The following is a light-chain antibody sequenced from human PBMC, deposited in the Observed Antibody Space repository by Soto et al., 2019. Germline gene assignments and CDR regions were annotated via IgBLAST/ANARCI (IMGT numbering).Light chain of an antibody. CDR1: QSVTSN. V-gene: IGKV3-15*01. CDR3: QQYKNWPPLT. Sequence: EIVMTQSPVTLSVSPGERATLSCRASQSVTSNLAWYQQRPGQAPRLLIYGASTRATGVPARFSGSGSGTEFTLTISSLQSEDFAVYYCQQYKNWPPLTFGQGTRLEI. J-gene: IGKJ5*01. CDR2: GAS.